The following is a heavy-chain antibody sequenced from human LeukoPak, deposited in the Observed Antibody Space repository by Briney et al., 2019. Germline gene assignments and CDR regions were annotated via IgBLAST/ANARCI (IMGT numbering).Heavy chain of an antibody. D-gene: IGHD6-13*01. V-gene: IGHV4-39*01. CDR2: IYYSGTT. J-gene: IGHJ4*02. CDR1: GGSISSSSYY. CDR3: ARHYSSSSWSYHFDY. Sequence: SETLSLTCTVSGGSISSSSYYWGWIRQPPGKGLEWIGSIYYSGTTYYNPSLKNRVTISVDTSKNQFSLKLYSVTAADTAVYYCARHYSSSSWSYHFDYWGQGTLVTVSS.